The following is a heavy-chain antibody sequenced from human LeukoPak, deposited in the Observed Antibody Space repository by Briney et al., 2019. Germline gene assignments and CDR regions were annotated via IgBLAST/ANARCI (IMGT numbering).Heavy chain of an antibody. V-gene: IGHV4-34*01. CDR1: GGSFSGYY. Sequence: SETLSLTCAVYGGSFSGYYWSWIRQPPGKGLEWIGEINHSGSTNYNPSLKSRVTISVDTSKNQFSLKLSSVTAADTAVYYCARGGGAARRFRVVYYYYMDVWGKGTTVTVSS. CDR2: INHSGST. J-gene: IGHJ6*03. CDR3: ARGGGAARRFRVVYYYYMDV. D-gene: IGHD6-6*01.